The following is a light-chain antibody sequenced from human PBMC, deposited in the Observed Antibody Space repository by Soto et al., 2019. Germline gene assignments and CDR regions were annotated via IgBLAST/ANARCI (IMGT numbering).Light chain of an antibody. CDR1: QSISRY. CDR2: GAS. J-gene: IGKJ1*01. CDR3: QQYGSSPPT. V-gene: IGKV3-20*01. Sequence: EIVLTQSPGTLSLSPGERTPLSCRASQSISRYLAWYQQKPGQGPRLLIYGASSRATGTPDRFSGSGSGTDFTLTINRLEPEDFALYYCQQYGSSPPTFGQGTKVDIK.